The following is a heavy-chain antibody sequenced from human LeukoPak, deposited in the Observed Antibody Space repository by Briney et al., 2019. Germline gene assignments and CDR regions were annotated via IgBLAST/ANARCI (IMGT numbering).Heavy chain of an antibody. CDR2: IKEDGSEQ. V-gene: IGHV3-7*01. J-gene: IGHJ6*03. D-gene: IGHD3-3*01. CDR3: ARPIFGVDFLYYYYYYYMDV. Sequence: PGGSLRLSCAASGFSFNTCWMTWLRQAPGKGLEWVANIKEDGSEQYYVDSVKGRFTISRDNAKNSLYLQMNSLRAEDTAVYYCARPIFGVDFLYYYYYYYMDVWGKGTTVTVSS. CDR1: GFSFNTCW.